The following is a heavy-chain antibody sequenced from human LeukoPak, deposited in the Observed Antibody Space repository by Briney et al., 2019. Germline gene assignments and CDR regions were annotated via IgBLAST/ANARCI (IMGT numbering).Heavy chain of an antibody. Sequence: GGSLRLSCAASGFTFGDYWMHWVRRPPGKGLEWVSRINPDGSSIRYADSVKGRFTISRDNAKNTVSLQMNDLGGEDSAVYYCTRDSSSGWVYWGQGTLVTVSS. CDR2: INPDGSSI. D-gene: IGHD6-19*01. CDR3: TRDSSSGWVY. CDR1: GFTFGDYW. J-gene: IGHJ4*02. V-gene: IGHV3-74*01.